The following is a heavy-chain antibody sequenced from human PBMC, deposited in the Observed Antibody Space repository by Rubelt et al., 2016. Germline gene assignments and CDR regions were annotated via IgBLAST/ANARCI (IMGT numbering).Heavy chain of an antibody. D-gene: IGHD3-22*01. CDR1: GYTLTELS. CDR2: FDPEDGET. CDR3: ARDAEYYDSSGYYPY. V-gene: IGHV1-24*01. Sequence: QVQLVQSGAEVKKPGASVKVSCKVSGYTLTELSMHWVRQAPGNGLEWMGGFDPEDGETIYARKFQGRFTRTEDTSTDTAYMELSSLRSEDTAVYYCARDAEYYDSSGYYPYWGQGTLVTVSS. J-gene: IGHJ4*02.